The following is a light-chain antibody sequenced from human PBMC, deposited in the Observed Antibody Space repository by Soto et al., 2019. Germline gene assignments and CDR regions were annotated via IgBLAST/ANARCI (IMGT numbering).Light chain of an antibody. CDR1: QAITNT. Sequence: IPLTQSPVFLSASVGDRVTITCRASQAITNTLAWYQQTPGKPPRLLIYQESTLQSGVPSRFSGSKSGTQFTLTIDSLQPEDFANYYCQQGKSYPRTFGGGTKVEIK. J-gene: IGKJ4*01. CDR3: QQGKSYPRT. V-gene: IGKV1-9*01. CDR2: QES.